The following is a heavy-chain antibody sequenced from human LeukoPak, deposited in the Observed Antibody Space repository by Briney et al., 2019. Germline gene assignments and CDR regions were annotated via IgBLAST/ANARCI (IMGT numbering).Heavy chain of an antibody. V-gene: IGHV4-39*07. CDR2: IYYSGST. CDR3: ARNPRAAAGCIEGYWYFDL. CDR1: GGSISSSSYY. J-gene: IGHJ2*01. D-gene: IGHD6-13*01. Sequence: SETLSLTCTVSGGSISSSSYYWGWIRQPPGKGLEWIGSIYYSGSTYYNPSLKSRVTISVDTSKNQFSLKLSSVTAADTAVYYCARNPRAAAGCIEGYWYFDLWGRGTLVTVSS.